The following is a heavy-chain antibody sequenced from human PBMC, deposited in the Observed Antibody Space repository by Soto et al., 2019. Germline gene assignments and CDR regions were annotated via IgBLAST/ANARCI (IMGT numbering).Heavy chain of an antibody. CDR2: ISYDGSNK. J-gene: IGHJ6*02. D-gene: IGHD3-3*01. CDR3: ARAPGEWLLSHYYYYGMDV. Sequence: GGSLRLSCAAFGFTFSSYAMHWVRQVPGKGLEWGAVISYDGSNKYYADSVKGRFTISRDNSKNTLYLQMNSLRAEDTAVYYCARAPGEWLLSHYYYYGMDVWGQGTTVTVLL. V-gene: IGHV3-30-3*01. CDR1: GFTFSSYA.